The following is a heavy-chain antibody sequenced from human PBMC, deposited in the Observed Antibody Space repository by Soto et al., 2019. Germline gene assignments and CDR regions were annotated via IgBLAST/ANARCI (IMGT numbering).Heavy chain of an antibody. Sequence: SETLSLTCTVSGGSISRYYWTWIRQPPGKGLEWIGHIYHSGSANYNPSLKSRVTISVDTSTNQFSLKLSSVTAADTAVYYCARRGLRYFDSGYYMDVWGKGTTVTVAS. V-gene: IGHV4-59*12. J-gene: IGHJ6*03. CDR3: ARRGLRYFDSGYYMDV. CDR1: GGSISRYY. CDR2: IYHSGSA. D-gene: IGHD3-9*01.